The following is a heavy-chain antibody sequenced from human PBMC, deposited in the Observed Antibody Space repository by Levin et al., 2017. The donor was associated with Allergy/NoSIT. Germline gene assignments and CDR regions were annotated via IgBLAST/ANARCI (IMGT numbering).Heavy chain of an antibody. Sequence: GASVKVSCQVSGFSFITYWIGWVRQMPGKGLEWMGVIQPADSSTRYSPSFLDQVTISADKSISTVYLQWSSLKASDTAMYYCARHNDFSSGYSQPYYFDYWGQGTLVTVSS. D-gene: IGHD3-3*01. CDR1: GFSFITYW. CDR2: IQPADSST. J-gene: IGHJ4*02. CDR3: ARHNDFSSGYSQPYYFDY. V-gene: IGHV5-51*01.